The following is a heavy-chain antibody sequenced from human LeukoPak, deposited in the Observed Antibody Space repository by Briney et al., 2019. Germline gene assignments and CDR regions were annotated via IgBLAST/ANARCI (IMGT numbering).Heavy chain of an antibody. V-gene: IGHV3-23*01. Sequence: GGSLRLSCAASGFTFSSYGMTWVRQAPGKGLEWVSGISGSGGSTHYADSVKGRFTISRDNSKNTPYLQMNSLRAEDTAVYYCAKDRTAVAAYFDYWGQGTLVTVSS. CDR3: AKDRTAVAAYFDY. J-gene: IGHJ4*02. CDR2: ISGSGGST. D-gene: IGHD6-13*01. CDR1: GFTFSSYG.